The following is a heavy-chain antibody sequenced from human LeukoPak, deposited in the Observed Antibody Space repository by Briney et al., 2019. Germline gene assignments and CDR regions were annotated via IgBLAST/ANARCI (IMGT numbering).Heavy chain of an antibody. CDR3: ARIDPLGFFDQ. V-gene: IGHV4-59*12. J-gene: IGHJ4*02. CDR2: ILYSGHS. Sequence: SQTLSLACSVSGAFSSRYYWSWVRQPLGKGLEWLGYILYSGHSNYNPSLTSRISMSVDTSKAQFSLELTSVTAADTAVYYCARIDPLGFFDQWGPGTLVTVSS. D-gene: IGHD6-25*01. CDR1: GAFSSRYY.